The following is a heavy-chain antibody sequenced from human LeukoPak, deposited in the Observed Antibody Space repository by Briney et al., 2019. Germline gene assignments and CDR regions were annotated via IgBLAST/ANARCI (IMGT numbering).Heavy chain of an antibody. CDR1: GFTFSNYW. J-gene: IGHJ4*02. Sequence: PGGSLRLSCAASGFTFSNYWMHWVRQAPGKGLVWVSRINSAGITSYADSVKGRFTISRDNAKNTLYLQMNSLRAEDTAVYYCARGGGGYYFDYWGQGTLVTVSS. CDR2: INSAGIT. V-gene: IGHV3-74*01. CDR3: ARGGGGYYFDY. D-gene: IGHD3-16*01.